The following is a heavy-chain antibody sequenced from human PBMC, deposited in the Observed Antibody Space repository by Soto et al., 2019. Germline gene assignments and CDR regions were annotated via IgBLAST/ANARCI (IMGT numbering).Heavy chain of an antibody. D-gene: IGHD2-8*02. V-gene: IGHV1-2*02. Sequence: ASVKVSCKASAYTFIGCHLHWVRQAPGQGLEWMGWINLKRGDTKDAKKLPGRLTLTRDTATSTGYMELSRLESNDTAVYYCAKGLWTVGHCTGGRCYGGMDVWGQGTTVTVSS. CDR2: INLKRGDT. CDR3: AKGLWTVGHCTGGRCYGGMDV. CDR1: AYTFIGCH. J-gene: IGHJ6*02.